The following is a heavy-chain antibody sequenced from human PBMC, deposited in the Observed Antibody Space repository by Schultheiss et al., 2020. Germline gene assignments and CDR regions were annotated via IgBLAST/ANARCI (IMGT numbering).Heavy chain of an antibody. CDR2: ISYDGSNK. CDR3: AKDAGYCSSTSCCFDY. CDR1: GFTFSSYA. Sequence: GGSLRLSCAASGFTFSSYAMHWVRQAPGKGLEWVAVISYDGSNKYYADSVKGRFTISRDNSKNTLYLQMNSLRAEDTAVYYCAKDAGYCSSTSCCFDYWGQGTLVTVSS. J-gene: IGHJ4*02. D-gene: IGHD2-2*03. V-gene: IGHV3-30-3*01.